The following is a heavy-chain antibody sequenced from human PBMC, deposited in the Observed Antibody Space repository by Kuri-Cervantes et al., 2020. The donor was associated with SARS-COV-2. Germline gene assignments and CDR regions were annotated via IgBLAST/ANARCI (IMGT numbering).Heavy chain of an antibody. CDR2: VYKSGSS. CDR3: AKYGTDDYLSTYFGRGSWFDP. D-gene: IGHD3-3*01. CDR1: GASISSHY. V-gene: IGHV4-59*11. Sequence: GSLRLSCIVSGASISSHYWTWIRQPPGKGLEWIGDVYKSGSSNSNPSLKSRVTISLDTSKNQFSLRLTSVTAADTAVYFCAKYGTDDYLSTYFGRGSWFDPWGQGPRVVVVS. J-gene: IGHJ5*02.